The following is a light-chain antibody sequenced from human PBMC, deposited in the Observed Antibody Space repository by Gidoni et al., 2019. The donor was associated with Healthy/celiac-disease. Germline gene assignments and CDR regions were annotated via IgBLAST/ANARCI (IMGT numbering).Light chain of an antibody. J-gene: IGKJ4*01. V-gene: IGKV3-20*01. Sequence: EIVLTQSPGTLSLSPGARATLSCRSSQSVSSSYLAWYQQKPGQAPRLLIYGASSRSTGIPDRFSGSGSGTDFTLTISRLEPEDFAVYYCHQYGSSPLTFGGGTKVEI. CDR3: HQYGSSPLT. CDR2: GAS. CDR1: QSVSSSY.